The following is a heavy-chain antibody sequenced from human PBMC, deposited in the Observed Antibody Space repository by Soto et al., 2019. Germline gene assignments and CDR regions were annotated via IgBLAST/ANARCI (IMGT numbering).Heavy chain of an antibody. Sequence: SETLSLTCTVSGGSISSGDYYWSWIRQPPGKGLEWIGYIYYSGSTYYNPSLKSRVTISVDTSKNQFSLKLSSVTAADTAVYYCARDSFGELLYNWFDPWGQGTQVTVSS. CDR3: ARDSFGELLYNWFDP. V-gene: IGHV4-30-4*01. D-gene: IGHD3-10*01. CDR1: GGSISSGDYY. J-gene: IGHJ5*02. CDR2: IYYSGST.